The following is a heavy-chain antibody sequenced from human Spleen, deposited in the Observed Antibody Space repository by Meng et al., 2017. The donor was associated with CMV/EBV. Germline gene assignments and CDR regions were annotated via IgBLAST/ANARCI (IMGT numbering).Heavy chain of an antibody. V-gene: IGHV1-8*03. J-gene: IGHJ4*02. Sequence: KASGYTFTSYEISWVRQATGQGLEWMGWMNPNSGNTGYAQKFQGRVTITRNTSISTAYMELSSLRSEDTAVYYCARGRLGGSYRIDYWGQGTLVTVSS. CDR1: GYTFTSYE. CDR2: MNPNSGNT. CDR3: ARGRLGGSYRIDY. D-gene: IGHD1-26*01.